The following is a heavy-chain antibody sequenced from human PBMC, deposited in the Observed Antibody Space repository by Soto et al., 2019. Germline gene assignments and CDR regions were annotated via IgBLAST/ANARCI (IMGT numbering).Heavy chain of an antibody. V-gene: IGHV1-18*01. J-gene: IGHJ6*02. CDR2: ISAYNGNT. D-gene: IGHD6-6*01. CDR1: GYTFTSYG. Sequence: ASVKVSCKASGYTFTSYGISWVLQAPGQGLEWMGWISAYNGNTNYAQKLQGRVTMTTDTSTSTAYMELRSLRSDDTAVYYCARDFVAALDYYGMDVWGQGTTVTRLL. CDR3: ARDFVAALDYYGMDV.